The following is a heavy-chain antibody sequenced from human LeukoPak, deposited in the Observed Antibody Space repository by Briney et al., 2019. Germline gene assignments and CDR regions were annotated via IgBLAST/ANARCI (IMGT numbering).Heavy chain of an antibody. V-gene: IGHV4-4*07. CDR3: VRRVRYFGQNDY. CDR1: GGSISSYY. CDR2: IYTSGST. J-gene: IGHJ4*02. D-gene: IGHD3-9*01. Sequence: PSETLSLTCTVSGGSISSYYWSWIRQPAGKGLEWIGRIYTSGSTNYNPSLKSRVTMSVDTSKNQISLKLSSVTAAHSAVYYCVRRVRYFGQNDYLGQGTLVTVSS.